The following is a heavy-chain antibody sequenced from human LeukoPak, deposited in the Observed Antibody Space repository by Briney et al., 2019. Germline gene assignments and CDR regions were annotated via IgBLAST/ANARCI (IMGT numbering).Heavy chain of an antibody. D-gene: IGHD6-13*01. CDR2: INHSGST. Sequence: PSETLSLTCAVYGGSFSGYYWSRIRQPPGKGLEWIGEINHSGSTNYNPSLKSRVTISVDTSKNQFSLKLSSVTAADTAVYYCARGGVAAAGPIFDYWGQGTLVTVSS. J-gene: IGHJ4*02. V-gene: IGHV4-34*01. CDR3: ARGGVAAAGPIFDY. CDR1: GGSFSGYY.